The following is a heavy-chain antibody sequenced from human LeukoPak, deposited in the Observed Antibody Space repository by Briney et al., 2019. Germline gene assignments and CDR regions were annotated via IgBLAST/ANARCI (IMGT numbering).Heavy chain of an antibody. D-gene: IGHD1-7*01. V-gene: IGHV3-7*01. Sequence: GGSLRLSCAASGFTFNTYWMSWVRQSPGKGLEWVANIKSDGSEKHYVDSVKGRFTISRDNAKNSMYLQMNSLRAEDTAVYYCARAPRAGTTDPIDYWGQGTLVTVSS. CDR1: GFTFNTYW. CDR2: IKSDGSEK. CDR3: ARAPRAGTTDPIDY. J-gene: IGHJ4*02.